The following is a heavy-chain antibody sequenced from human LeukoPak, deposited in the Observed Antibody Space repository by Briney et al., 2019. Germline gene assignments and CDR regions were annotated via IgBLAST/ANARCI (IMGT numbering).Heavy chain of an antibody. CDR3: ARRVVVVAATPLRYFDY. CDR2: INHSGST. D-gene: IGHD2-15*01. J-gene: IGHJ4*02. Sequence: SETLSLTCTVSGGSISSYYWSWIRQPPGKGLEWIGEINHSGSTNYNPSLKSRVTISVDTSKNQFSLKLSSVTAADTAVYYCARRVVVVAATPLRYFDYWGQGTLVTVSS. V-gene: IGHV4-34*01. CDR1: GGSISSYY.